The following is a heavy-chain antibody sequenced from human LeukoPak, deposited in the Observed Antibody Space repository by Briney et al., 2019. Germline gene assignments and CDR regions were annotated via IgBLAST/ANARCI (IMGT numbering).Heavy chain of an antibody. J-gene: IGHJ4*02. Sequence: GGSLRLSCTVSGFTVSSNSMSWVRQAPGKGLEWVSFIYSGGNTLYSDSVKGRFTISRDNAKNSLYLQMNSLRAEDTAVYYCARAYRDAMVRELATTYYFDYWGQGTLVTVSS. V-gene: IGHV3-53*01. CDR1: GFTVSSNS. D-gene: IGHD3-10*01. CDR2: IYSGGNT. CDR3: ARAYRDAMVRELATTYYFDY.